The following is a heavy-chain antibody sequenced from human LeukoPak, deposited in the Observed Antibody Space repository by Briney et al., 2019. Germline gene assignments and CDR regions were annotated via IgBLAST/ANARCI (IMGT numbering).Heavy chain of an antibody. Sequence: GGSLRLSCAASGFTVSSNYMSWVRQAPGKGLEWVSVIYSGGSTYYADSVKGRFTISRDNSKNTLYLQMNSLRDDDTAVYYCVRDFGGARDYWGQGTLVTVSS. J-gene: IGHJ4*02. D-gene: IGHD3-16*01. CDR2: IYSGGST. V-gene: IGHV3-53*05. CDR3: VRDFGGARDY. CDR1: GFTVSSNY.